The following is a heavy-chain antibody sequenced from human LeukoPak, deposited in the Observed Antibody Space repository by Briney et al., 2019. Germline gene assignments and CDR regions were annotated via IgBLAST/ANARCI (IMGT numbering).Heavy chain of an antibody. Sequence: ASVKVSCKASGGTFSSYAISWVRQPPGQGLEWMGGIIPIFGTANYAQKFQCRVTITADESTSTAYMELSSLKSEDTAVYYCAEAYCGGDCYSIGEDAFDIWGQGTMVTVSS. CDR3: AEAYCGGDCYSIGEDAFDI. CDR1: GGTFSSYA. CDR2: IIPIFGTA. V-gene: IGHV1-69*13. J-gene: IGHJ3*02. D-gene: IGHD2-21*02.